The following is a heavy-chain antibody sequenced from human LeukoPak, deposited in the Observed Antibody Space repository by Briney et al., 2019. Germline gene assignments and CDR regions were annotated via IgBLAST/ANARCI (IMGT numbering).Heavy chain of an antibody. CDR2: IKQDGSEK. J-gene: IGHJ5*02. CDR1: GFTFSSYW. D-gene: IGHD3-3*01. V-gene: IGHV3-7*03. CDR3: ARDNSLRRYDFWSGYEKRSNWFDP. Sequence: GGSLRLSCAASGFTFSSYWMSWVRQAPGRGLEWVANIKQDGSEKYYVDSVKGRFTISRDNAKNSLYLQMNSLRAEDTAVYYCARDNSLRRYDFWSGYEKRSNWFDPWGQGTLVTVSS.